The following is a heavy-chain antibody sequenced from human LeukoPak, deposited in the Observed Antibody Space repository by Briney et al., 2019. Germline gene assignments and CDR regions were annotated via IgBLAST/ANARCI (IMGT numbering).Heavy chain of an antibody. CDR1: GASINTTNFY. D-gene: IGHD3-10*01. CDR3: ARQGSMTRGGYWLDP. CDR2: IHYTGRT. Sequence: KPSETLSPTCTVSGASINTTNFYWAWIRQPPGKGLESIGNIHYTGRTYPNASLNSRVTISVDTSKNQFSLKLTSVSAADTAVYYCARQGSMTRGGYWLDPWGRGTLVIVSS. V-gene: IGHV4-39*01. J-gene: IGHJ5*02.